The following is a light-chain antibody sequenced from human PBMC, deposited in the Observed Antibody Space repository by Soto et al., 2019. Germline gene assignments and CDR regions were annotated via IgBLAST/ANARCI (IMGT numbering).Light chain of an antibody. CDR1: SSNIGSNT. V-gene: IGLV1-44*01. Sequence: QSVLTQPPSASGTPGKRVTISCSGSSSNIGSNTVNWYQQLPGTAPKLLIYSNNQRPSGVPDRFSGSKSGPSASLAISGLQAEDEADYYCAAWDDSLNGAVFGGGTKLTVL. CDR3: AAWDDSLNGAV. CDR2: SNN. J-gene: IGLJ2*01.